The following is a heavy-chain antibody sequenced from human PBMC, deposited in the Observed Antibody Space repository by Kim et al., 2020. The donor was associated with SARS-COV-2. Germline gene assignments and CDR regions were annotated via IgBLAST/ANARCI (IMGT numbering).Heavy chain of an antibody. Sequence: GGSLRLSCAASGFTFSSYSMNWVRQAPGKGLEWVSSISSSSSYIYYADSVKGRFTISRDNAKNSLYLQMNSLRAEDTAVYYCARDTASGIPLWPRGYYYYYGMDVWGQGTTVTVSS. CDR1: GFTFSSYS. CDR3: ARDTASGIPLWPRGYYYYYGMDV. J-gene: IGHJ6*02. CDR2: ISSSSSYI. V-gene: IGHV3-21*01. D-gene: IGHD5-18*01.